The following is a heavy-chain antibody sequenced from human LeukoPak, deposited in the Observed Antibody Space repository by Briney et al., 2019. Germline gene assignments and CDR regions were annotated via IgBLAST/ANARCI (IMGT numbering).Heavy chain of an antibody. CDR2: IYYSGST. Sequence: SETLSLTCTVSGGSISSYYWSWIRQPPEKGLEWIGYIYYSGSTNYNPSLKSRVTISVDTSKNQFSLKLSSVTAADTAVYYCARQYSSSWYPSPDWFDPWGQGTLVTVSS. J-gene: IGHJ5*02. V-gene: IGHV4-59*08. CDR1: GGSISSYY. D-gene: IGHD6-13*01. CDR3: ARQYSSSWYPSPDWFDP.